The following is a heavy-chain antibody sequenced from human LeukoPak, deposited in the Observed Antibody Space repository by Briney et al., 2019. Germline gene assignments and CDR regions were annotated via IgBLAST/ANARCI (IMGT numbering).Heavy chain of an antibody. Sequence: ASVKVSCKASGYTFTGYYMHWVRQAPGLGLEWMGWINPNSGGTNYAQKFQGRVTMTRDTSISTAYMELSRLRSDDTAVYYCARDHSGSYDFDYWGQGTLVTVSS. CDR1: GYTFTGYY. CDR2: INPNSGGT. D-gene: IGHD1-26*01. J-gene: IGHJ4*02. V-gene: IGHV1-2*02. CDR3: ARDHSGSYDFDY.